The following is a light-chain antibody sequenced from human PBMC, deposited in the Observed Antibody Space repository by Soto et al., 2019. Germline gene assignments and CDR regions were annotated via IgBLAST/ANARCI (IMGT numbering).Light chain of an antibody. CDR3: QQYRSQPRT. CDR1: QSGSSY. CDR2: GPS. J-gene: IGKJ1*01. Sequence: EIVLTQSPGFLSLSPGERVTLSCRASQSGSSYLAWYQQKPGQAPRLLIYGPSSRATGFPDRVSGSGSGTDFSPTISRLEPEDSGVYYCQQYRSQPRTFGKGNKVEIK. V-gene: IGKV3-20*01.